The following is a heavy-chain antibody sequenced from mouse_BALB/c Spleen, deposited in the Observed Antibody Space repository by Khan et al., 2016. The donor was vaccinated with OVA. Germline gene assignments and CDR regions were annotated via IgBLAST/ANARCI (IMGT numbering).Heavy chain of an antibody. CDR3: ARTARIKY. V-gene: IGHV3-2*02. J-gene: IGHJ2*01. D-gene: IGHD1-2*01. CDR2: ISYSGST. CDR1: GYSINSGYG. Sequence: VQLQQPGPGLVKPSQSLSLTCTVTGYSINSGYGWNWIRQFPGNKLEWMGYISYSGSTNYNPSLKSRISITRDTSKNQFFLQLNSVTTEDTATYYCARTARIKYWGQGTTLTVSS.